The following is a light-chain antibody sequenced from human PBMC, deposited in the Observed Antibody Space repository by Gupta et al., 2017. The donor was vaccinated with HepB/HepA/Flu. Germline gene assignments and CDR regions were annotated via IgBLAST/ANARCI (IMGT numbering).Light chain of an antibody. CDR2: KVS. Sequence: DVVMTQSPLSLPVTLGQPASISCRSSQSLVYSDRNTYLTWCQQRPGQSPTRLIYKVSNRDSGVPDRFSGSGSGTDFTLKISRVEAEDVGVYYCRQGTHWPGTFGQGTKVEIK. V-gene: IGKV2-30*01. CDR3: RQGTHWPGT. CDR1: QSLVYSDRNTY. J-gene: IGKJ1*01.